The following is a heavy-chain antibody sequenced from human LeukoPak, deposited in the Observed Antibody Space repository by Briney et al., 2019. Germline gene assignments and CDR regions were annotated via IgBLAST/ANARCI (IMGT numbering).Heavy chain of an antibody. CDR1: GGSISSYY. V-gene: IGHV4-59*01. Sequence: SETLSLTCTVSGGSISSYYWSWIRQPPGKGLEWIGYIYYSGSTNYNPSLKSRVTISVDTSKNQFSLKLSSVTAADTAVYYCAVNGYSYGYYFDYWGQGTLVTVSS. CDR3: AVNGYSYGYYFDY. D-gene: IGHD5-18*01. J-gene: IGHJ4*02. CDR2: IYYSGST.